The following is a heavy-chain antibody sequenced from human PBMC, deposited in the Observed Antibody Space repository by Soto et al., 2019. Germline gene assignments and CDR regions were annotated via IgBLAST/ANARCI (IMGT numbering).Heavy chain of an antibody. CDR1: GYAISSGFY. V-gene: IGHV4-38-2*01. Sequence: PSETLSLTCDVSGYAISSGFYWAEIRQPTGKRLEWIGNIYHTGTTYHNPSLKTRVTMSVDTSKNQFSLRLSSVTAADTAIYYCIESSDWSRAFDYWGQGALVTVSS. CDR2: IYHTGTT. D-gene: IGHD6-19*01. CDR3: IESSDWSRAFDY. J-gene: IGHJ4*02.